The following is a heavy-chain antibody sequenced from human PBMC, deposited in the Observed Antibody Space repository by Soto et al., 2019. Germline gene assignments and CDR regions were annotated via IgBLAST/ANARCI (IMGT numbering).Heavy chain of an antibody. V-gene: IGHV5-10-1*01. CDR2: IDPSDSYT. J-gene: IGHJ4*02. CDR3: ARHVRGWKQPDY. CDR1: GYSFTSYW. Sequence: PGESLKISCKGSGYSFTSYWISWVRQMPGKGLEWMGRIDPSDSYTNYSPSFQGHVTISADKSISTAYLQWSSLKASDTAMYYCARHVRGWKQPDYWGQGTLVTVSS. D-gene: IGHD1-1*01.